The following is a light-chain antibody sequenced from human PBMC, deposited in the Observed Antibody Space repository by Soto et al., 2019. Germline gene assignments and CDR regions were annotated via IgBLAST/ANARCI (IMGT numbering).Light chain of an antibody. V-gene: IGKV1-5*01. J-gene: IGKJ1*01. Sequence: DIQMTQSPSTLSASVGDRVTITCRASQSISSWLAWYQQKPGKAPKLLIYDASSLESGVPSRFSGSGSGTEFTLTISSLQTADFATYYCQQYNSYSRTFGQGTKVDIK. CDR2: DAS. CDR3: QQYNSYSRT. CDR1: QSISSW.